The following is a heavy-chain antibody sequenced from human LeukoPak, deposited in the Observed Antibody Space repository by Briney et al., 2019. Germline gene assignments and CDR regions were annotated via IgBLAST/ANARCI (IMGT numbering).Heavy chain of an antibody. CDR1: GGSISSYY. Sequence: SETLSLTCTVSGGSISSYYWSWIRQPPGRGLEWIGYIYYSGSTNYNPSLKSRVTISVDTSKNQFSLKLSSVTAADTAVYYCARLRQGYYDSSGYYWGAYYYYYYMDVWGKGTTVTVSS. CDR3: ARLRQGYYDSSGYYWGAYYYYYYMDV. D-gene: IGHD3-22*01. J-gene: IGHJ6*03. V-gene: IGHV4-59*08. CDR2: IYYSGST.